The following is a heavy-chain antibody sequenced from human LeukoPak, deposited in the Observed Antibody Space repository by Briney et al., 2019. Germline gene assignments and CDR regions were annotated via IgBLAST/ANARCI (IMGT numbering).Heavy chain of an antibody. Sequence: SVKVSCKASGGTFSSYAISWVRQAPGQGLEWMGGIIPIFGTANYAQRFQGRVTITADESTSTAYMELSSLRSEDTAVYYCARAQLLLQPAGNWFDPWGQGTLVTVSS. D-gene: IGHD5-18*01. CDR2: IIPIFGTA. J-gene: IGHJ5*02. CDR1: GGTFSSYA. CDR3: ARAQLLLQPAGNWFDP. V-gene: IGHV1-69*13.